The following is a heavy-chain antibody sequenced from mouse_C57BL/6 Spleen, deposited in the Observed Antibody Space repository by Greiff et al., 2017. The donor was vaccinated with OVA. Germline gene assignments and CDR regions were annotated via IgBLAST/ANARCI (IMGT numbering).Heavy chain of an antibody. Sequence: QVQLQQPGAELVKPGASVKLSCKASGYTFTSYWMHWVKQRPGQGLEWIGMIHPNSGSTNYNEKFKSKATLTVDKSSSTAYMQLSSLTSEDSAVYYCAREGTTVVAGDFDDWGQGTTLTVSS. D-gene: IGHD1-1*01. V-gene: IGHV1-64*01. CDR3: AREGTTVVAGDFDD. J-gene: IGHJ2*01. CDR1: GYTFTSYW. CDR2: IHPNSGST.